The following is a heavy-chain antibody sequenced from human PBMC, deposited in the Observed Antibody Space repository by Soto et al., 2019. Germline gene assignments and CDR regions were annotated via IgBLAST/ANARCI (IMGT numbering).Heavy chain of an antibody. CDR3: ASGYYCSGGDVFDY. Sequence: QVQLVQSGAEVKKPGSSVKVSCKASGGTFSSYTISWVRQAPGQGLEWMGRIIPILGIANYAQKVQGRVTITADKSTSTAYMELSSLRSEDTAVYYCASGYYCSGGDVFDYWGQGTLVTVSS. CDR2: IIPILGIA. V-gene: IGHV1-69*02. J-gene: IGHJ4*02. D-gene: IGHD3-10*01. CDR1: GGTFSSYT.